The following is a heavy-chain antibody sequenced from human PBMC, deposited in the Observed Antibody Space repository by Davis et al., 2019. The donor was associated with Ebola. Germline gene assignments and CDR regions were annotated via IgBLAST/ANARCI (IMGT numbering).Heavy chain of an antibody. CDR1: GGSVSSGSYY. V-gene: IGHV4-61*01. J-gene: IGHJ4*02. Sequence: SETLSLTCTVSGGSVSSGSYYWSWIRQPPGKGLEWIGYIYYSGSTNYNPSLKSRVTISVDTSKNQFSLKLSSVTAADTAVYYCARQPTVSDFDYWGQGTLVTVSS. CDR2: IYYSGST. CDR3: ARQPTVSDFDY. D-gene: IGHD4-17*01.